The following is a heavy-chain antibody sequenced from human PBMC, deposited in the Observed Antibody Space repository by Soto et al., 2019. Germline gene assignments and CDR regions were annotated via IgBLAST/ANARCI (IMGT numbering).Heavy chain of an antibody. J-gene: IGHJ4*02. CDR2: INVDGST. CDR1: GFTFSSYA. Sequence: TGGSLRLSCATSGFTFSSYAMSWARQAPGKGLEWVSSINVDGSTYYTDSVKGRFTISRDNSRNTLYLQMNNLRAEDTAIYYCAKNYYFDSWGQGTLVTVSS. V-gene: IGHV3-23*01. CDR3: AKNYYFDS.